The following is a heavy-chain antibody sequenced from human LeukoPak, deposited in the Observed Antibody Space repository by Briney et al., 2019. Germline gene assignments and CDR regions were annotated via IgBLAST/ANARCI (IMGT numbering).Heavy chain of an antibody. CDR2: TYYRSKWYN. CDR1: GDRVSSNSAA. Sequence: SQTLSLPCAISGDRVSSNSAAWNWIRPSPSRGLEWLGRTYYRSKWYNDYAVSVKSRITINPDTSKNQFSLQLNSVTPEDTAVYYCARDQHNLILGVVMIDYWGQGTLVTVSS. V-gene: IGHV6-1*01. J-gene: IGHJ4*02. D-gene: IGHD3-3*01. CDR3: ARDQHNLILGVVMIDY.